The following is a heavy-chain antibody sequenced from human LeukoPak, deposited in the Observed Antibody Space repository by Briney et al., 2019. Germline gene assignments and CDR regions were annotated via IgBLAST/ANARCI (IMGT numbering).Heavy chain of an antibody. D-gene: IGHD2-2*01. V-gene: IGHV3-21*01. Sequence: PGGSLRLSCAASGFTFSSYSMNWVRQAPGKGLEWVSSISSSSSYIYYADSVKGRFTISRDNAKNSLYLQMNSLRAEDTAVYYCARDVFFVVVPAARYMEVGGKGPRVPVS. J-gene: IGHJ6*03. CDR2: ISSSSSYI. CDR1: GFTFSSYS. CDR3: ARDVFFVVVPAARYMEV.